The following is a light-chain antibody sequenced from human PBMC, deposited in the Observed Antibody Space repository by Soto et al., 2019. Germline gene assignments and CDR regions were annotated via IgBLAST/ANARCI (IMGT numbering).Light chain of an antibody. J-gene: IGLJ3*02. CDR1: SGHSNYA. Sequence: QSVLTQSPSASASLGASVKLTCTLSSGHSNYAITWHQQHPEKGPRYLMKLNSDGSHLKGDGIPDRFSGSSSGTERYLTISSLQSEDEADYYCQTWGAGIWVFGGGTKLTVL. CDR2: LNSDGSH. V-gene: IGLV4-69*01. CDR3: QTWGAGIWV.